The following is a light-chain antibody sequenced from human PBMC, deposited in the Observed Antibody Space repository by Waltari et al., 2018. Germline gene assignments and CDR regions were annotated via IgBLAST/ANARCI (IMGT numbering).Light chain of an antibody. J-gene: IGKJ1*01. V-gene: IGKV2-28*01. CDR1: QSLLHSNGYNY. Sequence: DIVMTPSPLSLPVTPGEPASIYCRSSQSLLHSNGYNYLDWYLQKPGQSPQLLIYLGSNRASGVPDRFSGSGSGTDFTLKISRVEAEDVGVYHCMQALQTRWTFGQGTKVEIK. CDR3: MQALQTRWT. CDR2: LGS.